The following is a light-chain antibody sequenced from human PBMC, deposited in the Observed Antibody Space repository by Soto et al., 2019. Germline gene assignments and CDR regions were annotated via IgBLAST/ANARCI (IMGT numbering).Light chain of an antibody. J-gene: IGLJ1*01. Sequence: QSALTQPASVSGSPGQSITISCTGTSSDVGAYNYVSWYQQHPDKAPKLIIYEVSKRPSGVPDRFSGSKSGNTASLTISGLQAEDEADYFCCSYAGSYASDYVFGAGTKLTVL. CDR3: CSYAGSYASDYV. V-gene: IGLV2-11*01. CDR1: SSDVGAYNY. CDR2: EVS.